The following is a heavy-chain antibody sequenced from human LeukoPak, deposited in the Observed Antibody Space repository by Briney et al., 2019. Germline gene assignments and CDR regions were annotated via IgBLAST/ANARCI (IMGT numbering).Heavy chain of an antibody. D-gene: IGHD6-19*01. CDR1: GFTFSHYA. CDR2: ISYDGSNK. V-gene: IGHV3-30-3*01. J-gene: IGHJ4*02. CDR3: ARATRWDAVAGALVY. Sequence: GGSLRLSCAVSGFTFSHYAMSWVRQAPGKGLEWVAVISYDGSNKYYADSVKGRFTISRDNSKNTLYLQMNSLRAEDTAVYYCARATRWDAVAGALVYWGQGTLVTVSS.